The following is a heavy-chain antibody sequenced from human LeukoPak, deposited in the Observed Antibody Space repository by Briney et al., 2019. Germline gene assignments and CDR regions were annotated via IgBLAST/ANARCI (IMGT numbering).Heavy chain of an antibody. J-gene: IGHJ5*02. CDR3: ARDQWTEYSSSWYGVNWFDL. V-gene: IGHV1-18*01. CDR2: ISAYNGNT. D-gene: IGHD6-13*01. Sequence: GASVKVSCTASGYTFTSYGISWVRQAPGQGFEWMGWISAYNGNTNYAQKFQGRVTMTTDTSTNTVYMELRSLRSDDTAVYYCARDQWTEYSSSWYGVNWFDLWGQETLVTVSS. CDR1: GYTFTSYG.